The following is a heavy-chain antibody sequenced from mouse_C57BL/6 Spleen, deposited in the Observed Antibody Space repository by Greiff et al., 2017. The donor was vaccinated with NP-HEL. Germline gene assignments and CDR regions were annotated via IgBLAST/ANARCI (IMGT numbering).Heavy chain of an antibody. J-gene: IGHJ3*01. D-gene: IGHD2-3*01. CDR1: GYSITSGYY. CDR2: ISYDGSN. V-gene: IGHV3-6*01. Sequence: DVKLVESGPGLVKPSQSLSLTCSVTGYSITSGYYWNWIRQFPGNKLEWMGYISYDGSNNYNPSLKNRISITRDTSKNQFFLKLNSVTTEDTATYYCARDLYDGYYEAYWGQGTLVTVSA. CDR3: ARDLYDGYYEAY.